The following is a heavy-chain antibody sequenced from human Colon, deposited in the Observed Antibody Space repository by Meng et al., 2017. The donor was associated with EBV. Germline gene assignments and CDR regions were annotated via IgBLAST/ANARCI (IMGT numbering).Heavy chain of an antibody. V-gene: IGHV4-34*01. CDR3: ASSDCSGGTCYLDC. Sequence: QEQQQQGGEGLLTPSETLSLTCTVYGGSFSDSYWTWIRQPPGKGLEWIGEINHVGSTTYNPSLKSRVTISVDTSKNQFSLKLSSVTAADAAVYYCASSDCSGGTCYLDCWGQGTLVTVSS. D-gene: IGHD2-15*01. J-gene: IGHJ4*02. CDR2: INHVGST. CDR1: GGSFSDSY.